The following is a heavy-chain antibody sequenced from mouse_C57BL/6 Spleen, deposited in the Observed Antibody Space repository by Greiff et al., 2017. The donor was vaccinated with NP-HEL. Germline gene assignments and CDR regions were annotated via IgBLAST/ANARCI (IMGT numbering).Heavy chain of an antibody. V-gene: IGHV5-17*01. Sequence: EVHLVESGGGLVKPGGSLKLSCAASGFTFSDYGMHWVRQAPEKGLEWVAYISSGSSTIYYADTVKGRFTISRDNAKNTLFLQMTSLRSEDTAMYYCARDGSSYEYAMDYWGQGTSVTVSS. CDR1: GFTFSDYG. CDR3: ARDGSSYEYAMDY. J-gene: IGHJ4*01. D-gene: IGHD1-1*01. CDR2: ISSGSSTI.